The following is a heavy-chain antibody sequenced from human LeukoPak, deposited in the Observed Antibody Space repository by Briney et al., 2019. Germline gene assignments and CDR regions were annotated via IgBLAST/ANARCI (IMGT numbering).Heavy chain of an antibody. CDR1: GDSMTTNSYW. J-gene: IGHJ5*02. Sequence: SETLSLTCSISGDSMTTNSYWWGWIRQSPGKGLEWIGSIYSIGNSYYNPYLKTRATISPDTSKHQYSLRLTSVTDADTAIYYCARRGIWDLQIGNWFDPWGQGILVIVSS. CDR3: ARRGIWDLQIGNWFDP. D-gene: IGHD3-16*01. V-gene: IGHV4-39*01. CDR2: IYSIGNS.